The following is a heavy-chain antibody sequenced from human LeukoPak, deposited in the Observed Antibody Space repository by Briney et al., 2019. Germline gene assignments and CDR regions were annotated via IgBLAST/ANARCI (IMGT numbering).Heavy chain of an antibody. CDR1: VGSLSSYY. J-gene: IGHJ4*02. D-gene: IGHD3-10*01. V-gene: IGHV4-59*08. CDR2: IYYSWST. Sequence: SETLSLTRTVSVGSLSSYYWRWIRQPPARGLEGIGYIYYSWSTNYNPSLKSRVTISVDTSKNQLSLKLSSVTAADMAVYYCARHEYYYGSGSSINYWGQGTLVTVYS. CDR3: ARHEYYYGSGSSINY.